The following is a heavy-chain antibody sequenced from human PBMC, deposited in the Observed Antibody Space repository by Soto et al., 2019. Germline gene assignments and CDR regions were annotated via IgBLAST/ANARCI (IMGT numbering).Heavy chain of an antibody. J-gene: IGHJ4*02. Sequence: GSLRPSCSASGXTFSSYDMHWVRQGTGKGLELVSSIFTTGDTYYAGSLKGRLTISRENAKNSLYLQMNRLRTGDTSIYFCARAIGPTLFDYWGQGTLGTVSS. CDR3: ARAIGPTLFDY. CDR1: GXTFSSYD. CDR2: IFTTGDT. D-gene: IGHD3-22*01. V-gene: IGHV3-13*04.